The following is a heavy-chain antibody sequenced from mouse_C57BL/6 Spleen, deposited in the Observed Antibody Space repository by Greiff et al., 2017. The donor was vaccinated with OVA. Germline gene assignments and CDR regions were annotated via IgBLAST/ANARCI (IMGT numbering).Heavy chain of an antibody. J-gene: IGHJ3*01. CDR3: ARAVSSYTWFAY. V-gene: IGHV5-17*01. D-gene: IGHD1-1*01. CDR2: ISSGSSTI. CDR1: GFTFSDYG. Sequence: EVKLVESGGGLVKPGGSLKLSCSASGFTFSDYGMHWVRQAPEKGLEWVAYISSGSSTITYADTVKGRFTISRDNATNTLFLQMTSLRSEDTAMYYCARAVSSYTWFAYWGQGTLVTVSA.